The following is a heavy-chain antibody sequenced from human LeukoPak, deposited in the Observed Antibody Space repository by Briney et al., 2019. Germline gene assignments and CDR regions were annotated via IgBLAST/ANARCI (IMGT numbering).Heavy chain of an antibody. J-gene: IGHJ4*02. D-gene: IGHD3-16*01. Sequence: ATSVKVSCKASGGTFSSYAISWVRQAPGQGLEWMGGIIPIFGTANYAQKFQGRVTITADKSTSTAYMELSSLRSEDTAVYYCAIQLGGLLYYFDYWGQGTLVTVSS. CDR1: GGTFSSYA. CDR3: AIQLGGLLYYFDY. V-gene: IGHV1-69*06. CDR2: IIPIFGTA.